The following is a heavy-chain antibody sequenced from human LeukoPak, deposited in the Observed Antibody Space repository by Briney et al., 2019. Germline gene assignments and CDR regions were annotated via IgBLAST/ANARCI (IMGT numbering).Heavy chain of an antibody. V-gene: IGHV3-53*04. Sequence: GGSLRLSCAASGLTVSSNYMSWVRQAPGKGLEWVSDIYSGGSTYYADSVKGRFTISRYNSKNTLYLQMNSLRAEDTAVYYCARDQWCITMVRGPGYYYYGMDVWGQGTTVTVSS. D-gene: IGHD3-10*01. CDR2: IYSGGST. CDR1: GLTVSSNY. J-gene: IGHJ6*02. CDR3: ARDQWCITMVRGPGYYYYGMDV.